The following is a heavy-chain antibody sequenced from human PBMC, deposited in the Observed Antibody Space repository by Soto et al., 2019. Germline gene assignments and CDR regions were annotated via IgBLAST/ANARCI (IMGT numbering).Heavy chain of an antibody. J-gene: IGHJ5*02. V-gene: IGHV3-74*01. D-gene: IGHD2-15*01. CDR2: INSDGSST. CDR1: GFTFSSYW. Sequence: GGSLRLSCAASGFTFSSYWMHWVRQAPGKGLVWVSRINSDGSSTSYADSVKGRFTISRDNAKNTLYLQMNSLRAEDTAVYYCAKSPCSGGSCYSGPRPTFGWFDPWGQGTLVTVSS. CDR3: AKSPCSGGSCYSGPRPTFGWFDP.